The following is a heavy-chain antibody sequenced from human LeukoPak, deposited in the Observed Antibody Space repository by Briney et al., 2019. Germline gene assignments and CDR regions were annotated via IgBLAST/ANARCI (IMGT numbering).Heavy chain of an antibody. CDR3: ARGWSIAGSPSDD. CDR1: GYTFTGYY. D-gene: IGHD6-13*01. V-gene: IGHV1-2*02. J-gene: IGHJ4*02. CDR2: INPNSGGT. Sequence: GASVKVSCKASGYTFTGYYMHWVRQAPGQGLEWMGWINPNSGGTNYAQKFQGRVTMTRDTSISTAYMELSRLRSDDTAVFYCARGWSIAGSPSDDWGQGTLVTVSS.